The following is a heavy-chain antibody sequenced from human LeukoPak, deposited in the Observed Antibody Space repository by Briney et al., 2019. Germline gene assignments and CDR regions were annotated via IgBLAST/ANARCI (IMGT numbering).Heavy chain of an antibody. Sequence: PGGSLRLSCAASGFSFSSCAMHWVRQAPGMGLEWVAVISFDGSNEYYADSVKGRFTISRDNSKNTLFLQMNSLRAEDTAVYYCAGGSQVRYWGQGTLVTVSS. V-gene: IGHV3-30*04. D-gene: IGHD1-26*01. CDR3: AGGSQVRY. J-gene: IGHJ4*02. CDR2: ISFDGSNE. CDR1: GFSFSSCA.